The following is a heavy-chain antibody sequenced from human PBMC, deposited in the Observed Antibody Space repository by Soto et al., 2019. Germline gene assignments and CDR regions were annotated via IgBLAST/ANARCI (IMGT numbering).Heavy chain of an antibody. CDR1: GGSISSGGYS. D-gene: IGHD4-17*01. J-gene: IGHJ4*02. Sequence: QLQLQESGSGLVKPSQTLSLTCAVSGGSISSGGYSWSWIRQPPGKGLEWIGYIYHSGSTYYNPSLKKRVTISVDRSKEEFPRKLSSVTAADTAVYYCARQMTTVTTVDYWGQGTLVTVSS. CDR2: IYHSGST. CDR3: ARQMTTVTTVDY. V-gene: IGHV4-30-2*01.